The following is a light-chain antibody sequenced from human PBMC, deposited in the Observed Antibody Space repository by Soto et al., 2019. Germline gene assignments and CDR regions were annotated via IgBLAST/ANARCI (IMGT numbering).Light chain of an antibody. CDR2: DVS. CDR1: SSDVGGYNY. J-gene: IGLJ2*01. CDR3: SSYTSISNLVV. Sequence: QSALTQPASVSGSPGQSITISCTGTSSDVGGYNYVSWYQQHPGKAPKLMIYDVSNRPSGVSNRFSGSKSGNTASLTNSGLQAEDEADYYCSSYTSISNLVVFGGGTKLTFL. V-gene: IGLV2-14*01.